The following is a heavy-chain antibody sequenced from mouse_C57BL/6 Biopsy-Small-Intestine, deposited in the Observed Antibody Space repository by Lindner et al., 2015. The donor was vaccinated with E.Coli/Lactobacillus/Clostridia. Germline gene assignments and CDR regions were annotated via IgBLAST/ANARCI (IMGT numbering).Heavy chain of an antibody. J-gene: IGHJ3*01. V-gene: IGHV1-18*01. CDR1: GYTFSDYY. Sequence: SVKVSCKASGYTFSDYYISWVRQAPGQGLEWMGWINPTSGGTNYAQTFEGRVTMTRDTSINTVYMELSSLNSEDTAMYYCARDTRPYNWNFDNWGQGTLVTVS. CDR2: INPTSGGT. D-gene: IGHD1-3*01. CDR3: ARDTRPYNWNFDN.